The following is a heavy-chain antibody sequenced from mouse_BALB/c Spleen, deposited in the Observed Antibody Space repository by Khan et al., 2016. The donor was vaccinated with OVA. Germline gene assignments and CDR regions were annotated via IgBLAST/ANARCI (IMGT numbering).Heavy chain of an antibody. J-gene: IGHJ4*01. V-gene: IGHV3-2*02. CDR3: ARDGSRYNYAIDY. Sequence: EVQLVESGPGLVKPSQSLSLTCTVTGYSITSDYARNWIRQFPGNKLEWMGYISSSGSTNYNPALKSRISITRDTSKNQFFLQLNSVTTEDTAPYYCARDGSRYNYAIDYWGQGTSGTVSS. D-gene: IGHD2-3*01. CDR1: GYSITSDYA. CDR2: ISSSGST.